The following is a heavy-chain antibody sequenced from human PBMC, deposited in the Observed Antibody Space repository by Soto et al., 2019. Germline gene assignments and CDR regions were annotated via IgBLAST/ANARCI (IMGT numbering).Heavy chain of an antibody. J-gene: IGHJ6*02. CDR3: ARDGFKDIVVVPAEGMDV. V-gene: IGHV1-46*01. CDR2: INPSGGSA. D-gene: IGHD2-2*01. Sequence: ASVKVSCKASGYTFTSYYMHWVRQAPGQGLEWMGIINPSGGSASYAQKFQGRVTMTRDTSTSTVYMELSSLRSEDTAVYYCARDGFKDIVVVPAEGMDVWGQGTTVTVSS. CDR1: GYTFTSYY.